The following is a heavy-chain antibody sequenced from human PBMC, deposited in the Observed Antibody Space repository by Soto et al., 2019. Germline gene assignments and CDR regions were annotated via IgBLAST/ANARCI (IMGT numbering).Heavy chain of an antibody. CDR2: ISSSGTTI. V-gene: IGHV3-48*03. D-gene: IGHD2-2*01. J-gene: IGHJ6*02. CDR3: ARDLSSCSSARCYSFYYGMDL. Sequence: GGSLRLSCAASGFPFSSYEMNWVRQPPGKGLEWISYISSSGTTIYYADSVKGRFTISRDNAKNSLFLQMNSLRVEDTAVYYCARDLSSCSSARCYSFYYGMDLWGQGTTVTVSS. CDR1: GFPFSSYE.